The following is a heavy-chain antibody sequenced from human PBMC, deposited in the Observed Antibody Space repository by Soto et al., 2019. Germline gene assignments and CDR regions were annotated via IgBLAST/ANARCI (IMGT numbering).Heavy chain of an antibody. CDR3: AKDREDTAMVLGS. D-gene: IGHD5-18*01. J-gene: IGHJ4*02. CDR2: ISNDGNTK. V-gene: IGHV3-30*18. CDR1: GFRFSLHG. Sequence: QVQLVESGGGVVQPGRSLRLSCAASGFRFSLHGMHWVRQAPGKGLEWMVVISNDGNTKYYADSVKGRFTISRDNSKNTLYLQMNSLRSEATAVYYCAKDREDTAMVLGSWGQGPLVTVSS.